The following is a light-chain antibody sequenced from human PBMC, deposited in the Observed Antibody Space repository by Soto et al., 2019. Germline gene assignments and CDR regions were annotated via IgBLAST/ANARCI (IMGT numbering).Light chain of an antibody. V-gene: IGLV2-14*01. CDR3: SSYTTGSTLYV. J-gene: IGLJ1*01. CDR2: EVS. CDR1: SNDIGAYKY. Sequence: QSALTQPASVSGSPGQSITISCTGSSNDIGAYKYVSWYQQYPGKAPKLIIFEVSNRPSGVSNRFSGSKSGNTASLTIAGLQAEDEADYHCSSYTTGSTLYVFGGGTNVTVL.